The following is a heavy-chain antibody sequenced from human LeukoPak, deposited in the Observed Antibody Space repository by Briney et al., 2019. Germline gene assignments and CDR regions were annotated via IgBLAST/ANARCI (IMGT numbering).Heavy chain of an antibody. Sequence: ASETLSRTCTVSGGSISGFYLIWIRQPPRQALDWIGDSYCSGSTNYNPSLKSRAALSVDTSKNQFSLKLSSVTAADTALYYCARVSNAFSGNGAFDIWGQGTMVTVSS. CDR2: SYCSGST. D-gene: IGHD4-23*01. CDR1: GGSISGFY. CDR3: ARVSNAFSGNGAFDI. V-gene: IGHV4-59*01. J-gene: IGHJ3*02.